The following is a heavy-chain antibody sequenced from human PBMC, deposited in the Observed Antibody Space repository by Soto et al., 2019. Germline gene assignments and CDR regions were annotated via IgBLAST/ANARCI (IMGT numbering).Heavy chain of an antibody. CDR2: IFYRGGT. J-gene: IGHJ4*02. CDR3: ATKLVISRPVATYFDT. CDR1: GGSITRGGYY. V-gene: IGHV4-31*03. D-gene: IGHD2-21*01. Sequence: PSETLCLTCIVSGGSITRGGYYWTWLPQRPGKGLEWIGYIFYRGGTYYNPSLENRITISTDTPRNRFSLALTSVTAADTAVYYCATKLVISRPVATYFDTWGQGALVTVSS.